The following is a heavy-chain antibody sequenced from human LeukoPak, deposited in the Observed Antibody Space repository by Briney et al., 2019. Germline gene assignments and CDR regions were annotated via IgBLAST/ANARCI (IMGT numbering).Heavy chain of an antibody. CDR1: GGSISSYY. J-gene: IGHJ5*02. CDR3: AREYSSRGGNWFDP. V-gene: IGHV4-59*01. D-gene: IGHD6-19*01. Sequence: SETLSLTCTVSGGSISSYYWSWIRQPPGKGLEWIGYIYYSGSTNYNPSLKSRVTISVDTSKNQFSLKLSSVTAADTAVYYRAREYSSRGGNWFDPWGQGTLVTVSS. CDR2: IYYSGST.